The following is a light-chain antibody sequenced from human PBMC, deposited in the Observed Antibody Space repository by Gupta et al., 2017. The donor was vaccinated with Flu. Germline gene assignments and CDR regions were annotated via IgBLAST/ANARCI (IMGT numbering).Light chain of an antibody. CDR3: KHRNRCPCT. V-gene: IGKV2-30*01. J-gene: IGKJ1*01. CDR1: QSLVFSDGDSY. CDR2: KAS. Sequence: DDELTQSPPSLPVTLGQSASISCRSSQSLVFSDGDSYVSWFHQRPGQPPRRLIYKASNRDCGVPDRISGSGSGTDFTLNISRVEAEDVGVYYCKHRNRCPCTFGQGTKVEI.